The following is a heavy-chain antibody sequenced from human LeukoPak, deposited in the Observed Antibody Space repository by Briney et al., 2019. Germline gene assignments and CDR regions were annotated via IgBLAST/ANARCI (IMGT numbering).Heavy chain of an antibody. CDR2: INHSGST. D-gene: IGHD6-13*01. V-gene: IGHV4-34*01. CDR3: ARVAAAGNYHFDY. CDR1: GGSFSGYY. Sequence: SETLSLTCAVYGGSFSGYYWSWIRQPPGKGLEWIGEINHSGSTNYNPSLKSRVTISVDTSKNQFSLKLSSVTAADTAVYFCARVAAAGNYHFDYWGQGTLVTVSS. J-gene: IGHJ4*02.